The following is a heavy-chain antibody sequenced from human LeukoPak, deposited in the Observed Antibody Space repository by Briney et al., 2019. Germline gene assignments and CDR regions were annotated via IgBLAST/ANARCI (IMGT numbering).Heavy chain of an antibody. CDR1: GGTFSSYT. Sequence: ASVKVSCKASGGTFSSYTISWVRQAPGQGLEWRGGIIPIFGTAAYANKFQGRVTITADEATSTAYMELSSRRAEDPAVHQCARRGFNWNDVLSYYGMDVWGQGTTVTVSS. J-gene: IGHJ6*02. V-gene: IGHV1-69*13. D-gene: IGHD1-1*01. CDR2: IIPIFGTA. CDR3: ARRGFNWNDVLSYYGMDV.